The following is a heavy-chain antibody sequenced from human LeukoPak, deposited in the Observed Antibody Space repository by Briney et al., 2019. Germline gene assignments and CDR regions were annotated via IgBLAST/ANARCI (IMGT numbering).Heavy chain of an antibody. D-gene: IGHD3-22*01. CDR1: GGSISSGDYY. J-gene: IGHJ4*02. CDR3: ARLPHYYDSSGYYLGYFDY. V-gene: IGHV4-30-4*01. Sequence: PSQTLSLTCTVSGGSISSGDYYWSWIRQPPGKGLGWNGYIYYSGSPYYNPSLKSRVTISVDTSKNQFSLKLSSVTAADTAVYYCARLPHYYDSSGYYLGYFDYWGQGTLVTVSS. CDR2: IYYSGSP.